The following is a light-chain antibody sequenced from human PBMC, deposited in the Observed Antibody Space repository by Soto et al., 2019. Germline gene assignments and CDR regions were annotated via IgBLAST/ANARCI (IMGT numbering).Light chain of an antibody. CDR1: QSISSW. V-gene: IGKV1-5*01. CDR3: QHYNSYSEA. Sequence: IQRTQSPSILSASFGDRVIISCRASQSISSWLAWYQQKPGKAPNLLIFDASTLETGVPSRFSGSEAETEFTLTISGLQPDDFATYYCQHYNSYSEAFGQGPKVDIK. CDR2: DAS. J-gene: IGKJ1*01.